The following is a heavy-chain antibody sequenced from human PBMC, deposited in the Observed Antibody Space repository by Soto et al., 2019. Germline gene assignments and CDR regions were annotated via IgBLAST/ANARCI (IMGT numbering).Heavy chain of an antibody. Sequence: PSETLSLTCTVSGGSLNSYYWTWIRQSPGKGLEWIGYVSSTGSTNYNPSLKSRVILSLDTSTSEVSLSLTSVTAADAAVYFCARFSPPRKSYDSNPLDVWGQGTTVTVSS. CDR2: VSSTGST. CDR1: GGSLNSYY. D-gene: IGHD3-22*01. CDR3: ARFSPPRKSYDSNPLDV. J-gene: IGHJ6*01. V-gene: IGHV4-59*01.